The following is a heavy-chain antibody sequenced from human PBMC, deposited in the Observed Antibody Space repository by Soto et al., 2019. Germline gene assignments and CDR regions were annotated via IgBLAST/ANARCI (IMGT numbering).Heavy chain of an antibody. D-gene: IGHD5-12*01. V-gene: IGHV1-46*03. CDR3: ARLRWHIVATLPDAFDI. Sequence: ASVKVSCKASGYTFTSYYMHWVRQAPGQGLEWMGIINPSGGSTSYAQKFQGRVTMTRDTSTSTVYMELSSLRSEDTAVYYCARLRWHIVATLPDAFDIWGQGTMVNVSS. J-gene: IGHJ3*02. CDR1: GYTFTSYY. CDR2: INPSGGST.